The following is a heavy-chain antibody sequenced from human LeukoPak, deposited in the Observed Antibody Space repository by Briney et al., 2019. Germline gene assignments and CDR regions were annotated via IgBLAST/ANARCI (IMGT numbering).Heavy chain of an antibody. CDR2: INPNSGGT. Sequence: GASVKVSCKASGYTFTGYYMQWVRQAPGQGLEWMGGINPNSGGTNYAQKFQGRVTMTRDTSISTAYMELSRLRSDDTAVYYYARDIQVVTAIPIQQYFQHWGQGTLVTVSS. D-gene: IGHD2-21*02. CDR1: GYTFTGYY. J-gene: IGHJ1*01. V-gene: IGHV1-2*02. CDR3: ARDIQVVTAIPIQQYFQH.